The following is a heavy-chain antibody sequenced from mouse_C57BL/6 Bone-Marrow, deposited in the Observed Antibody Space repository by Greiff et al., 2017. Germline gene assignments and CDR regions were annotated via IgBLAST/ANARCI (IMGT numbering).Heavy chain of an antibody. CDR3: ARENYYGSSQYYFDY. J-gene: IGHJ2*01. V-gene: IGHV1-50*01. CDR1: GYTFTSYW. CDR2: IDPSDSYT. Sequence: VQLQQPGAELVKPGASVKLSCKASGYTFTSYWMQWVKQRPGQGLEWIGEIDPSDSYTNYNQKFKGKATLTVDTSSSTAYMQLSSLTSEDSAVXYGARENYYGSSQYYFDYWGQGTTLTVSS. D-gene: IGHD1-1*01.